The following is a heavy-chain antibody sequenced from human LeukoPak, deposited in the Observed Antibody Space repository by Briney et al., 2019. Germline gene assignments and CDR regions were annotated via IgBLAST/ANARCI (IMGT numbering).Heavy chain of an antibody. D-gene: IGHD5-24*01. CDR1: GFTFSSYA. V-gene: IGHV3-23*01. CDR2: ISGSGGST. J-gene: IGHJ4*02. Sequence: GGSLRLSCAASGFTFSSYAMSWVRQAPGKGLEWVSAISGSGGSTYYADSVKGRFTISRDNSKNTLYLQMNSLRAEDTAVYHCAKGRDGYNYYFDYWGQGTLVTVSS. CDR3: AKGRDGYNYYFDY.